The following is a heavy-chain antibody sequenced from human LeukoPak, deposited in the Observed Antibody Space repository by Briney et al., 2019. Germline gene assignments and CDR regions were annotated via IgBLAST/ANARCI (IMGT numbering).Heavy chain of an antibody. CDR2: IYHSGST. Sequence: SETLSLTCIVSGYSISSGYYWGWIRQPPGKGLEWIVSIYHSGSTYYNPSLKSRITISLDTSKNQFSLKLSSVTAGDTAVYYCARRRDSGTYYSPLDYWGQGTLVTVSS. CDR3: ARRRDSGTYYSPLDY. J-gene: IGHJ4*02. D-gene: IGHD1-26*01. V-gene: IGHV4-38-2*02. CDR1: GYSISSGYY.